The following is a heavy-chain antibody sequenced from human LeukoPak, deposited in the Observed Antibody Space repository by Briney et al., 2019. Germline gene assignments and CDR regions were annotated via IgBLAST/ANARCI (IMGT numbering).Heavy chain of an antibody. CDR2: IYYSGST. V-gene: IGHV4-39*07. Sequence: SETLSLTCTVSGGSISSSSYYWGWIRQPPGKGLEWIGSIYYSGSTYYNPSLKSRVTISVDTSKNQFSLKLSSVTAADTAVYYCAREIRYSSSWVDYWGQGTLVTVSS. CDR3: AREIRYSSSWVDY. J-gene: IGHJ4*02. CDR1: GGSISSSSYY. D-gene: IGHD6-13*01.